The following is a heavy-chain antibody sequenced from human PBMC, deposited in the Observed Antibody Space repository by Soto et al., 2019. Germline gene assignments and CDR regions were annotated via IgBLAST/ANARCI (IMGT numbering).Heavy chain of an antibody. V-gene: IGHV3-30*18. J-gene: IGHJ6*02. Sequence: GGSLRLSCAASGFTFSSYGMHWVRQAPGKGLEWVAVISYDGSNKYYADSVKGRFTISRDNSKNTLYLQMNSLRAEDTAVYYCAKEGRDYDFWSGYYYYYGMDVWGQGTTVTVSS. CDR1: GFTFSSYG. CDR3: AKEGRDYDFWSGYYYYYGMDV. D-gene: IGHD3-3*01. CDR2: ISYDGSNK.